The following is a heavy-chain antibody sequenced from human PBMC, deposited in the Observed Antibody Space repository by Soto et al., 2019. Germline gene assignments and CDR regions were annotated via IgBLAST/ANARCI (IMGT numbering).Heavy chain of an antibody. V-gene: IGHV3-73*01. CDR1: GFTFSGSA. CDR2: IRSKANSYAT. D-gene: IGHD3-3*01. J-gene: IGHJ3*02. CDR3: TRHAPAEEWLLRDDAFDI. Sequence: GGSLRLSCAASGFTFSGSAMHWVRQASGKGLEWVGRIRSKANSYATAYAASVKGRFTISRDDSKNTAYLQMNSLKTEDTAVYYCTRHAPAEEWLLRDDAFDIWGQGTMVTVSS.